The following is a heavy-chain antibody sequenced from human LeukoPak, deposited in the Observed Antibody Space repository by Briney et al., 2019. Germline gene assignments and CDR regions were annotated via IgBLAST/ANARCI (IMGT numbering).Heavy chain of an antibody. D-gene: IGHD2-15*01. CDR3: AKGTVGYCSGGSCYPIDY. J-gene: IGHJ4*02. CDR1: GFTFSSYA. CDR2: ISGSGGST. Sequence: GGSLRLSCAASGFTFSSYAMSWVRQAPGKGLERVSAISGSGGSTNYADSVKGRFTISRDNFKNTLYLQMNSLRAEDTAIYYCAKGTVGYCSGGSCYPIDYWGQGTLVTVSS. V-gene: IGHV3-23*01.